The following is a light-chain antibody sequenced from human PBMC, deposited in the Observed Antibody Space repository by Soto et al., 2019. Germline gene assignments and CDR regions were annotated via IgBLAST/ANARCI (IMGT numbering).Light chain of an antibody. V-gene: IGLV1-44*01. CDR3: AAWDDSLNACV. Sequence: QSVLTQAPSASGTPGQRVTISCSGSSSNIGSKTVNWYQQLPGMAPKLLIFHNHQRPSGVPDRFSGSKSGTSASLAISGLQSEDESDYYCAAWDDSLNACVFGTGTKLTVL. J-gene: IGLJ1*01. CDR2: HNH. CDR1: SSNIGSKT.